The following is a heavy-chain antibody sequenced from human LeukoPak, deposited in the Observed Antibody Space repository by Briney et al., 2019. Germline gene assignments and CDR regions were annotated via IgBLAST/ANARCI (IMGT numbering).Heavy chain of an antibody. Sequence: PGGSLRLSCAASGFTFSSYAMHWVRQAPGKGLEWVAVISYDGSNKYYADSVKGRFTISRDNSKNTLYLQMNSLRAEDTAVYYCARERSWLNAFDIWGQGTMVTVSS. CDR2: ISYDGSNK. V-gene: IGHV3-30-3*01. D-gene: IGHD5-12*01. CDR1: GFTFSSYA. CDR3: ARERSWLNAFDI. J-gene: IGHJ3*02.